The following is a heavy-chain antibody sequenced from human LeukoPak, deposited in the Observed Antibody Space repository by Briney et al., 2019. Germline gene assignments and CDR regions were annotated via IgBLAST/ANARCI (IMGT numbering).Heavy chain of an antibody. CDR1: GYTFTGYY. D-gene: IGHD3-22*01. J-gene: IGHJ3*02. CDR3: ARVYDSSGYYYDRYAFDI. CDR2: INPNSGGT. V-gene: IGHV1-2*06. Sequence: ASVKVSCKASGYTFTGYYMHWVRQAPGQGLEWVGRINPNSGGTNYAQKFQGRVTMTRDTSISTAYMELSRLRSDDTAVYYCARVYDSSGYYYDRYAFDIWGQGTMVTVSS.